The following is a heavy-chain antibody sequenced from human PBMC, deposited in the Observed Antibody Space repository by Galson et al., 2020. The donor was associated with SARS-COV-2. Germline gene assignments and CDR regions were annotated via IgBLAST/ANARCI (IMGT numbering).Heavy chain of an antibody. CDR3: ATSPAVTTVGLPPFRTQTANYYYYSGMDV. CDR2: FDPEDGET. CDR1: GYTLTELS. V-gene: IGHV1-24*01. J-gene: IGHJ6*02. D-gene: IGHD4-17*01. Sequence: ASVKVSCKVSGYTLTELSMHWVRQAPGKGLEWMRGFDPEDGETIYAQKFQGRVTMTEDTSTDTAYMELSSLRSEDTAVYYCATSPAVTTVGLPPFRTQTANYYYYSGMDVWGQGTTVTVSS.